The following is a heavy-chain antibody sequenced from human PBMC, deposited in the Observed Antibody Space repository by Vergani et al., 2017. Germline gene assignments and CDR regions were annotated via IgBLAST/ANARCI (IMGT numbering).Heavy chain of an antibody. D-gene: IGHD2-21*02. CDR2: IYYSGST. CDR3: ARASGGGDCYKGCDAFDI. CDR1: GGSISSYY. J-gene: IGHJ3*02. V-gene: IGHV4-59*12. Sequence: QVQLQESGPGLVKPSETLSLTCAVSGGSISSYYWSWIRQPPGKGLEWIGYIYYSGSTNYNPSLTSRVTISVDTSKNQFSLKLSSVTAADTAVYYCARASGGGDCYKGCDAFDIWGQGTMVTVSS.